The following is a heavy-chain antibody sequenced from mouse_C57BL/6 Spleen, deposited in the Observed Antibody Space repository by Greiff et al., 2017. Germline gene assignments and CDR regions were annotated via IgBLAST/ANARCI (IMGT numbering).Heavy chain of an antibody. J-gene: IGHJ3*01. CDR1: GYAFSSYW. V-gene: IGHV1-80*01. CDR2: IYPGDGDT. Sequence: QVQLKESGAELVKPGASVKISCKASGYAFSSYWMNWVKQRPGKGLEWIGQIYPGDGDTNYNGKFKGKATLTADKSSSTAYMQLSSLTSEDSAVYFCARVELGRAWFAYWGQGTLVTVSA. CDR3: ARVELGRAWFAY. D-gene: IGHD4-1*01.